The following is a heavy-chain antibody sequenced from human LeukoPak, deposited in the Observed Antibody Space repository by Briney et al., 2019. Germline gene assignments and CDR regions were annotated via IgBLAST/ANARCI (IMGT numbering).Heavy chain of an antibody. J-gene: IGHJ4*02. V-gene: IGHV3-74*03. CDR2: INGGGSSA. CDR3: ARDQYYQLLL. CDR1: GFTFRGYW. Sequence: PGGSLRLSCAGSGFTFRGYWIHWVRQVPGKGLVWVSRINGGGSSATYADSVKGRFTISRDDAKNTVYLQMNNLRAEDTAVYYCARDQYYQLLLWGQGSLVTVSP. D-gene: IGHD2-2*01.